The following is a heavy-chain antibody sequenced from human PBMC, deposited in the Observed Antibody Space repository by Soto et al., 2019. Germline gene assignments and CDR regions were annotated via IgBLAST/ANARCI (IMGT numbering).Heavy chain of an antibody. D-gene: IGHD1-26*01. V-gene: IGHV4-31*03. J-gene: IGHJ4*02. Sequence: QVQLQESGPGLVKPSQTLSLTCTVSGGSISSRDYYWSWIRQHPGKGLEWIGNIYYSGGTYSNPSLKTRVTISIDTSKSHFSLTLTSLPAADTAVYYCARAPVALGATRTSPSFDHWGRGTLVTASS. CDR2: IYYSGGT. CDR1: GGSISSRDYY. CDR3: ARAPVALGATRTSPSFDH.